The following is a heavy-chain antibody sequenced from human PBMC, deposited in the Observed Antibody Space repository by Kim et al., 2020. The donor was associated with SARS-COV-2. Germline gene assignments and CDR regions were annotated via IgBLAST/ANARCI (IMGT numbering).Heavy chain of an antibody. D-gene: IGHD2-2*02. CDR3: AKLKPSSCYSAMDV. Sequence: ADSVKGRFSMSGDDSNTTLYLQMNSLRAEDTAVYYCAKLKPSSCYSAMDVWGQGTTVTVSS. J-gene: IGHJ6*02. V-gene: IGHV3-23*01.